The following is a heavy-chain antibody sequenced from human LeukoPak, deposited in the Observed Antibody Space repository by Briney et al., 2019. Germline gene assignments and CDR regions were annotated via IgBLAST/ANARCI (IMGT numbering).Heavy chain of an antibody. Sequence: SETLSLTCTVSGGSISTNYWSWIRQPPGKGLEWIGNIFYGGRNNYNPSLRGRVTMSVDTSKNQFSLKLSSVTAADTAVYYSARVNDRGSWLEYWGQGTLVTVSS. CDR1: GGSISTNY. J-gene: IGHJ4*02. D-gene: IGHD3-16*01. CDR3: ARVNDRGSWLEY. V-gene: IGHV4-59*01. CDR2: IFYGGRN.